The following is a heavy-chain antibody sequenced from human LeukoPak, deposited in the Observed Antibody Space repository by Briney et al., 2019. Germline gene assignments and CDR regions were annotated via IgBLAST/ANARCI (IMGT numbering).Heavy chain of an antibody. CDR1: GFTFDDYA. V-gene: IGHV3-43*02. D-gene: IGHD5-24*01. CDR2: ISGNGGST. Sequence: GGSLRLSCAASGFTFDDYAMHWVRQAPGKGLEWVSLISGNGGSTYYADSVKGRFTISRDNSKNSLYLQMNSLRTEDTALYYCAKAEPPRDGYNNFDYWGQGTLVTVSS. CDR3: AKAEPPRDGYNNFDY. J-gene: IGHJ4*02.